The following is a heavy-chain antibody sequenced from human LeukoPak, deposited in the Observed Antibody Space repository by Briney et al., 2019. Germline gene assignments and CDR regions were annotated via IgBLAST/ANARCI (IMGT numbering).Heavy chain of an antibody. CDR3: ARASYNWNYRVDY. CDR1: GGSFSSYY. Sequence: SETLSLTCAVYGGSFSSYYWSWIRQPPGKGLEWVGEINHSGSTNYNPSLKSRVTIPVDTSKNQFSLKLSTVNAADTAVYYCARASYNWNYRVDYWGQGTLVTVSS. V-gene: IGHV4-34*01. D-gene: IGHD1-7*01. CDR2: INHSGST. J-gene: IGHJ4*02.